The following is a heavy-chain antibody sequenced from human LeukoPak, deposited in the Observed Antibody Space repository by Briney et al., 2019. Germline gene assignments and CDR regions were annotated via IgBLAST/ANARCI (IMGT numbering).Heavy chain of an antibody. V-gene: IGHV4-30-4*01. J-gene: IGHJ4*02. CDR2: IYYSGST. D-gene: IGHD2-21*01. Sequence: PSETLSLTCTVSGGSISSGDYYWSWIRQPPGKGLEWIGYIYYSGSTSYNPSLKSRLIISINTSKNQFSLRLSSVTAADTAVYYCARVSGSDLFFDYWGQGTLVTVSS. CDR3: ARVSGSDLFFDY. CDR1: GGSISSGDYY.